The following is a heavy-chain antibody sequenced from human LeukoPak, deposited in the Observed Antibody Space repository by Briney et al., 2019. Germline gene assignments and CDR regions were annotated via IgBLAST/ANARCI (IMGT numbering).Heavy chain of an antibody. CDR3: AKWGCSGGSCYPFAY. CDR2: ISHDGSKK. J-gene: IGHJ4*02. CDR1: GFTLTTYG. D-gene: IGHD2-15*01. V-gene: IGHV3-30*18. Sequence: PGGSLRLSCAVSGFTLTTYGMHWVRQAPATGLQWVAVISHDGSKKYYADSVRGRFTISRDISKNTLYLQMNSLRAEDTAVYYCAKWGCSGGSCYPFAYWGQGTLVTVSS.